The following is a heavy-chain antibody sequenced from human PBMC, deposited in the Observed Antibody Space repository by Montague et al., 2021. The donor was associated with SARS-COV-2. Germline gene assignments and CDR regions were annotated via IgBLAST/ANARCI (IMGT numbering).Heavy chain of an antibody. V-gene: IGHV3-23*01. CDR3: AKDRQLVGDDAFDI. CDR1: GFTFSSYA. Sequence: SLRLSCAASGFTFSSYAMSWVRQAPGKGLEWVSTISISDGNTYYXGSXKGRFTISRDKSKNTLYLQMNSLRAEDTAVYYCAKDRQLVGDDAFDIWGQGTMVTVSS. J-gene: IGHJ3*02. CDR2: ISISDGNT. D-gene: IGHD6-13*01.